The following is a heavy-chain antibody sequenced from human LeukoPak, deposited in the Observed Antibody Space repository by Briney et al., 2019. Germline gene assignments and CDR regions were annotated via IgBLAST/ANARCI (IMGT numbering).Heavy chain of an antibody. CDR1: GYTFTSYY. CDR3: AKGQSSGWYKNYFDY. Sequence: GASVKVSCKASGYTFTSYYMHWVRQAPGQGLEWMGIINPSDGSISYAQKFQGRVTMTRDMSTNTVYMELSSLRSEDTAVYYCAKGQSSGWYKNYFDYWGQGTLVTVSS. D-gene: IGHD6-19*01. J-gene: IGHJ4*02. CDR2: INPSDGSI. V-gene: IGHV1-46*01.